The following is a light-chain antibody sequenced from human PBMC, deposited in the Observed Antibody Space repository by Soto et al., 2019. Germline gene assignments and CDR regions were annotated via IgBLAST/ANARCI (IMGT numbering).Light chain of an antibody. CDR1: QSISDW. CDR2: DAS. J-gene: IGKJ2*01. CDR3: QEYKSAT. V-gene: IGKV1-5*01. Sequence: DIQMTQSPSTLSASVGDRVTITCRASQSISDWLAWYQQKPGKAPKLLIYDASTLQSGVPSRFSGSGSGTDFTLTISRLQPDDFATYYCQEYKSATFGQGTKLEI.